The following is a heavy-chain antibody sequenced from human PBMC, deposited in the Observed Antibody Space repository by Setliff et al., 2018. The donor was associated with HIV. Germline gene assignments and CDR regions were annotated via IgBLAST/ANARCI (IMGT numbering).Heavy chain of an antibody. J-gene: IGHJ3*02. CDR2: IYTSGST. D-gene: IGHD3-9*01. CDR3: ARVALLRYPEAFDI. Sequence: TLSLTCTVSGGSVSSGSYYWNWIRQPAGKGLEWIGRIYTSGSTNYNPSLKGRVTISVDTSKNQFSLKLSSVTAADTAMYYCARVALLRYPEAFDIWGQGTMVTVSS. CDR1: GGSVSSGSYY. V-gene: IGHV4-61*02.